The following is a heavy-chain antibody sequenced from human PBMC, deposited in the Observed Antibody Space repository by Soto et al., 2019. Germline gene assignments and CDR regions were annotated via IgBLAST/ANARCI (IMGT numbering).Heavy chain of an antibody. V-gene: IGHV1-69*06. J-gene: IGHJ4*01. CDR2: IVPLFGTT. CDR3: GRDGGSGLQTDF. Sequence: GASVKVSCKASGDTFSNYVITWVGQSPGQGLEWMGGIVPLFGTTTSAQKFQDRITITADTSTTTVYLEMTSVTSADTAVYYCGRDGGSGLQTDFWG. D-gene: IGHD1-26*01. CDR1: GDTFSNYV.